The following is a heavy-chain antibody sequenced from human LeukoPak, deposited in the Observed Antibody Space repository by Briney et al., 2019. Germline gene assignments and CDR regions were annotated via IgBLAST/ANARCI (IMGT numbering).Heavy chain of an antibody. CDR3: ATGALGSMDY. Sequence: GGSLRLSCVASGFTFSSYGMHWVRQAPGKGLEWVAVISYDGSNKYYADSVKGRFTISRDNSKNTLYLQMNSLRAEDTAVYYCATGALGSMDYWGQGTLVTVSS. D-gene: IGHD1-26*01. J-gene: IGHJ4*02. CDR1: GFTFSSYG. V-gene: IGHV3-30*03. CDR2: ISYDGSNK.